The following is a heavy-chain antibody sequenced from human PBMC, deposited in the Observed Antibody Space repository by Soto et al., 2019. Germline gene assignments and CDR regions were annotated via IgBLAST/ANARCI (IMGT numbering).Heavy chain of an antibody. D-gene: IGHD2-8*01. CDR1: GGSISSSSYY. Sequence: SETLSLTCTVSGGSISSSSYYWGWIRQPPGNGLEWIGSIYYSGSSYYNPSLKSRFTISVDTSKNQFSLKLSSVTASDTAVYYCARQDIVLMVYANDYWGQGTLVTVS. CDR3: ARQDIVLMVYANDY. J-gene: IGHJ4*02. CDR2: IYYSGSS. V-gene: IGHV4-39*01.